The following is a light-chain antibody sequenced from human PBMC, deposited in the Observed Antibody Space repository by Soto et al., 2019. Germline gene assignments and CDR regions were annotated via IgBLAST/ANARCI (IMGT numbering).Light chain of an antibody. CDR3: QQSDVSPRP. CDR1: QSISSY. J-gene: IGKJ1*01. Sequence: DLQMTQAPSSLSASVGDRVTITCRASQSISSYLNWYQQRPGTAPNLLIYDATRLHSGVPPRFSGSGYGTDFTLTITSLQLEDFATYYYQQSDVSPRPFGQGTKVEIK. CDR2: DAT. V-gene: IGKV1-39*01.